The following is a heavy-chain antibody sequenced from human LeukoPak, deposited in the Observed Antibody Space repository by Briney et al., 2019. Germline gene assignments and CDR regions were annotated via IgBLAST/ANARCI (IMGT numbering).Heavy chain of an antibody. D-gene: IGHD3-3*01. V-gene: IGHV1-69*13. CDR1: GGTFSSYA. CDR2: IIPIFGTA. J-gene: IGHJ4*02. Sequence: ASVKVSCKASGGTFSSYAISWVRQAPGQGLEWMGGIIPIFGTANYAQKFQGRVTITADESTSTAYMELSSLRSEDTAVYYCAGAQRFLEWYYLYWGQGTLVTVSS. CDR3: AGAQRFLEWYYLY.